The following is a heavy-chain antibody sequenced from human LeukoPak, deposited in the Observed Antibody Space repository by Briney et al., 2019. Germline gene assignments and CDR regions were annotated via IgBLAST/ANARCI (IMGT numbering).Heavy chain of an antibody. D-gene: IGHD2-2*01. CDR1: GGSISSGDYY. J-gene: IGHJ3*02. V-gene: IGHV4-30-4*08. Sequence: PSETLSLTCTVSGGSISSGDYYWSWIRQPPGKGLEWIGYIYYSGSTYYNPSLKSRVTISVDTSKNQFSLKLSSVTAADTAVYYCARVVVPAPSAFDIWGQGTMVTVSS. CDR2: IYYSGST. CDR3: ARVVVPAPSAFDI.